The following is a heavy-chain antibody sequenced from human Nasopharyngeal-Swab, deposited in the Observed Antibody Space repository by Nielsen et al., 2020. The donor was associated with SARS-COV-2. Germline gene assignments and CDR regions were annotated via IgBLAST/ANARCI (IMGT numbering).Heavy chain of an antibody. D-gene: IGHD6-19*01. CDR3: ARIAVAGHNWFDP. CDR2: TYYRSKWYN. Sequence: WISQPPSRGLEWLGRTYYRSKWYNDYAVSVKSRITINPDTSKNQFSLQLNSVTPEDTAVYYCARIAVAGHNWFDPWGQGTLVTVSS. V-gene: IGHV6-1*01. J-gene: IGHJ5*02.